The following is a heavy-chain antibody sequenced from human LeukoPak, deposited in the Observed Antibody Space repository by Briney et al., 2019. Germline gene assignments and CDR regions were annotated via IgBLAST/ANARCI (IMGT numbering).Heavy chain of an antibody. CDR1: GYNFANFW. V-gene: IGHV5-51*01. CDR2: IHPTDSQT. D-gene: IGHD3-10*01. Sequence: GESLKISCKDSGYNFANFWIGWVRQMPGNGLEWMGIIHPTDSQTLYSPSFQGQVTISVDRSISTAYLQWSSLKASDTAMYYCARRAYSGSGSSDYWGQGTLVTVSS. J-gene: IGHJ4*02. CDR3: ARRAYSGSGSSDY.